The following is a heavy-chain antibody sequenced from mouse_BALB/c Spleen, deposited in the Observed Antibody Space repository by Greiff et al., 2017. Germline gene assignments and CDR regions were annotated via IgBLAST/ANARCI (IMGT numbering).Heavy chain of an antibody. V-gene: IGHV1-14*01. Sequence: VQLQQSGPELVKPGASVKMSCKASGYTFTSYVMHWVKQKPGQGLEWIGYINPYNDGTKYNEKFKGKATLTSDKSSSTAYMELSSLTSEDSAVYYCARYYDGYYVGCAYWGQGTLVTVSA. J-gene: IGHJ3*01. CDR2: INPYNDGT. CDR1: GYTFTSYV. CDR3: ARYYDGYYVGCAY. D-gene: IGHD2-3*01.